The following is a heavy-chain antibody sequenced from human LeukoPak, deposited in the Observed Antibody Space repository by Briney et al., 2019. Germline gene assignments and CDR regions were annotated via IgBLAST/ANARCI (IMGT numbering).Heavy chain of an antibody. J-gene: IGHJ4*02. Sequence: SETLSLTCTVSGGSISSSSSYWGWIRQPPGKGLEWIGTMYYSGSTNYNPSLKSRVTISGDTSKNQFSLKLSSVTAADTAVYYCARGNSSGYHYRDYFDYWCQGTLVTVSS. CDR1: GGSISSSSSY. V-gene: IGHV4-39*07. D-gene: IGHD3-22*01. CDR2: MYYSGST. CDR3: ARGNSSGYHYRDYFDY.